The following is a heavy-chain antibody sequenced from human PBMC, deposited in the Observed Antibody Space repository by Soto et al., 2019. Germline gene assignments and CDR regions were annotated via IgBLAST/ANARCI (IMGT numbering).Heavy chain of an antibody. V-gene: IGHV4-34*01. CDR2: IHHSGST. D-gene: IGHD1-26*01. Sequence: SETLSLTCGVYGGSLSPYYWTWIRQPPGEGLEWIGEIHHSGSTKYNPSLKSRVSISLDTSKNQFSLSLISVTAADTAIYYCVRVWDFWGQGTLVTV. CDR3: VRVWDF. J-gene: IGHJ4*02. CDR1: GGSLSPYY.